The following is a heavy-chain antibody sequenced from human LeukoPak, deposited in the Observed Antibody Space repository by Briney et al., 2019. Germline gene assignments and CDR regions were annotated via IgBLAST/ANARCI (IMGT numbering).Heavy chain of an antibody. D-gene: IGHD3-3*01. CDR3: ARADFWSGYYTH. J-gene: IGHJ4*02. CDR2: IYHSGST. Sequence: PSETLSLTCTVSGGSISSGSYYWSWIRQPPGKGLEWIGYIYHSGSTNYNPSLKSRVTISVDTSKNQFSLKLSSVTAADTAVYYCARADFWSGYYTHWGQGTLVTVSS. CDR1: GGSISSGSYY. V-gene: IGHV4-61*01.